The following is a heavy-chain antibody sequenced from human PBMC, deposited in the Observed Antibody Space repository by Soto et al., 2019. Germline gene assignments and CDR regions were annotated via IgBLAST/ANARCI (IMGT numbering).Heavy chain of an antibody. J-gene: IGHJ4*02. D-gene: IGHD6-13*01. Sequence: QVQLVQSGAEVKKPGSSVKVSCKASGGTFSSYRINWVRQAPGQGLEWVGGIVPIYRTADYAQKFQGRVTITADESARTADMELRSLKSQDTAVYYCARDSGAKLSSSWGQGPLVTVSS. CDR2: IVPIYRTA. V-gene: IGHV1-69*01. CDR1: GGTFSSYR. CDR3: ARDSGAKLSSS.